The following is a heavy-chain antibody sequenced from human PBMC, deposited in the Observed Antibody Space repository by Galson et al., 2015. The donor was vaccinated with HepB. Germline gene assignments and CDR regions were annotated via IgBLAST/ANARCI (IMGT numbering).Heavy chain of an antibody. CDR2: INDSGRT. CDR3: ARGFTTSSADAFDM. Sequence: LSLTCAVYGGSFSGYYWSWIHQPPGKGLEWIGEINDSGRTNYNESLKSRATMSVDTSKNHFSLKITSLTAADTAMYYCARGFTTSSADAFDMWGQGTMVTVSS. V-gene: IGHV4-34*01. CDR1: GGSFSGYY. J-gene: IGHJ3*02. D-gene: IGHD1-14*01.